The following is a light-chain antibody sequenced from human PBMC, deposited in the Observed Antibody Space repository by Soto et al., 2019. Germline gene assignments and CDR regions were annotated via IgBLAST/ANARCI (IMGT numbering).Light chain of an antibody. J-gene: IGKJ3*01. V-gene: IGKV1-5*03. CDR3: QQYNSYSQFS. Sequence: DIQMTQSPSTLSASVGDRVTITCRASQSISSWLAWYQQKPGKAPKLLIYKASSLESGVPSRFSGSGSGTEVTLTISSLQPDDFATYYCQQYNSYSQFSFGPGTKVDI. CDR1: QSISSW. CDR2: KAS.